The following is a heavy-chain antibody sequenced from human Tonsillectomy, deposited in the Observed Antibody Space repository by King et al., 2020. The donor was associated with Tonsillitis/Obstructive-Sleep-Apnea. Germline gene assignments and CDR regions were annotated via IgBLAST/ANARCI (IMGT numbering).Heavy chain of an antibody. D-gene: IGHD3-3*01. CDR1: GFTFSSYE. J-gene: IGHJ5*02. V-gene: IGHV3-48*03. CDR2: ISSSGSTI. Sequence: VQLVESGGGLVQPGGSLRLSCAASGFTFSSYEMNWVRQAPGKGLEWVSYISSSGSTIYYADSVKGRFTISRDNAKNSLYLQMNSLRAEDTAVYYCARDVYDFWSGYPSWFDPWGQGTLVTVSS. CDR3: ARDVYDFWSGYPSWFDP.